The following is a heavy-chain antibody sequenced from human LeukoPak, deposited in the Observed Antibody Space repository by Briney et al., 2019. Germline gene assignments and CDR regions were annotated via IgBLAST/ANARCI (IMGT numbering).Heavy chain of an antibody. Sequence: GASVKVSCKASGYTFTSYGISWVRQAPGQGLEWMGWISAYNGNTNYAQKLQGRVTMTTDTSTSTAYMELRSLRSDDTAVYYCAREGGSSSWQVVGRDYYFDYWGQGTLVTVSS. CDR2: ISAYNGNT. CDR1: GYTFTSYG. J-gene: IGHJ4*02. V-gene: IGHV1-18*01. CDR3: AREGGSSSWQVVGRDYYFDY. D-gene: IGHD6-13*01.